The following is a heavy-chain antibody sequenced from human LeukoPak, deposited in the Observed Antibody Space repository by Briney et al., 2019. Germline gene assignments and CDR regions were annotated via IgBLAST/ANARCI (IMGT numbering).Heavy chain of an antibody. V-gene: IGHV4-4*07. CDR2: IYTSGST. CDR1: GGSISSYY. D-gene: IGHD1-1*01. J-gene: IGHJ3*02. CDR3: ARTPGTNRRDAFDI. Sequence: SETLSLTCTVSGGSISSYYWSWIRQPAGKGLEWIGRIYTSGSTNYNPSLKSRVTMSVDTSKNQFSLKLSSVTAADTAVYYCARTPGTNRRDAFDIWGRGTMVTVSS.